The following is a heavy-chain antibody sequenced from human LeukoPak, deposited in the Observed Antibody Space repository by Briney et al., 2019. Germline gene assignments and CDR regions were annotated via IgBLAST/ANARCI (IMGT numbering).Heavy chain of an antibody. Sequence: SETLPLTCTGTGGSISSCYWSWIRQPPGKELEWIGLIYYGGSTCYAPSLKSRVTISLDTSKNQFSLKLSTVTAADTAVYFCATQCSSTSCYSYWGQGTLVTVS. D-gene: IGHD2-2*01. J-gene: IGHJ4*02. V-gene: IGHV4-59*05. CDR3: ATQCSSTSCYSY. CDR1: GGSISSCY. CDR2: IYYGGST.